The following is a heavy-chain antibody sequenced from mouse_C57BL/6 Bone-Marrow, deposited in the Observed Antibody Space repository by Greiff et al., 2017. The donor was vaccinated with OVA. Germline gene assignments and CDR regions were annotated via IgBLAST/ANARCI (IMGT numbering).Heavy chain of an antibody. D-gene: IGHD2-2*01. CDR3: AREGYKGFAY. Sequence: VKVVESGAELARPGASVKLSCKASGYTFTSYGISWVKQRTGQGLEWIGEIYPRSGNTYYNEKFKGKATLTADKSSSTAYMELRSLTSEDSAVYFCAREGYKGFAYWGQGTLVTVSA. J-gene: IGHJ3*01. CDR1: GYTFTSYG. V-gene: IGHV1-81*01. CDR2: IYPRSGNT.